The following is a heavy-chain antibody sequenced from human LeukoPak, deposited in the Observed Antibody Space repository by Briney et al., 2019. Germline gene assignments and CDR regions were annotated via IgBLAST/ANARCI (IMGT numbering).Heavy chain of an antibody. D-gene: IGHD4-23*01. CDR1: GFTFSDYY. Sequence: GGPLRLSCAASGFTFSDYYMSWIRQAPGKGLEWVSYISSSGSTIYYADSVKGRFTISRDNAKNSLYLQMNSLRAEDTAVYYCARDRVTVVTPHPHDAFDIWGQGTMVTVSS. CDR2: ISSSGSTI. J-gene: IGHJ3*02. V-gene: IGHV3-11*01. CDR3: ARDRVTVVTPHPHDAFDI.